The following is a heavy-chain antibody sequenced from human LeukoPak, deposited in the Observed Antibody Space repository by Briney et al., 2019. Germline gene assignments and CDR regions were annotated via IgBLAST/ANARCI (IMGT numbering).Heavy chain of an antibody. CDR1: GGSISSSSDY. Sequence: SETLSLTCTVSGGSISSSSDYWDWIRRPPEKGLEWIGSISNSGSTFYNPSLKSRVTISADTSKNQFSLKLSSVTAADTDVYYCARRGSKYSVNDFRPSIDYWGQGTLVTVSS. V-gene: IGHV4-39*01. CDR3: ARRGSKYSVNDFRPSIDY. D-gene: IGHD5/OR15-5a*01. J-gene: IGHJ4*02. CDR2: ISNSGST.